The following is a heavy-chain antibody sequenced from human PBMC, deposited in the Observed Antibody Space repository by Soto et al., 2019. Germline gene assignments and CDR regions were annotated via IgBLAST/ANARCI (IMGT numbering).Heavy chain of an antibody. CDR3: ATWLLREHAFDI. J-gene: IGHJ3*02. D-gene: IGHD2-15*01. CDR2: LYIADGT. CDR1: GFTVNGKKY. V-gene: IGHV3-53*01. Sequence: GGSLRLSCAASGFTVNGKKYMTWVRQAPGRGLEWVSALYIADGTFYADSVKGRFTVSIDSSKNTVYLQMNNLSPEDTAVYYCATWLLREHAFDIWGLGTMVTVSS.